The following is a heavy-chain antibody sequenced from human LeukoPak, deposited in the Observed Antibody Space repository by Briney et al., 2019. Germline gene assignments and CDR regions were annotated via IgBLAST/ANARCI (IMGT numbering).Heavy chain of an antibody. Sequence: GGSLRLSCAASGFTFSSHQMDWVRQAPGKGLEWVSYISDSGGSVDYADSVKGRFTISRDNAKNSLYLQMNSLRAEDTAVYYCARDGNFYFDLWGRGTLVTVSS. CDR2: ISDSGGSV. CDR1: GFTFSSHQ. J-gene: IGHJ2*01. CDR3: ARDGNFYFDL. D-gene: IGHD1-7*01. V-gene: IGHV3-48*03.